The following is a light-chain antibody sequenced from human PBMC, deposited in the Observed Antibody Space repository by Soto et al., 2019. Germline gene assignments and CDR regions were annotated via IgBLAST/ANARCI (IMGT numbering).Light chain of an antibody. CDR3: QQLNSYLALT. J-gene: IGKJ4*01. CDR1: QGISSY. Sequence: DIQLTQSPSFLSASVGDRVTITCRASQGISSYLAWYQQKPGRAPRLLIYAAFTLQSGVPSRFSGSGSGTEFTLTISSLQPEDFATYYCQQLNSYLALTFGGGTKVEI. V-gene: IGKV1-9*01. CDR2: AAF.